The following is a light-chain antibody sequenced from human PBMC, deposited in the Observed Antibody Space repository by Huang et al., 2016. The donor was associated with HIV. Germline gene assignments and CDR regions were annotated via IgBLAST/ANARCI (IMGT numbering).Light chain of an antibody. CDR1: QSVSSN. J-gene: IGKJ1*01. CDR2: GAS. Sequence: EIVMTQSPATLSASPGERATLSCGASQSVSSNLAWYQQKPGQTPRLIIFGASTRATGVPARFSGSGSGTDFTLTISSLQSEDFAVYYCQQYDNWPPTFGQGTKVEI. CDR3: QQYDNWPPT. V-gene: IGKV3-15*01.